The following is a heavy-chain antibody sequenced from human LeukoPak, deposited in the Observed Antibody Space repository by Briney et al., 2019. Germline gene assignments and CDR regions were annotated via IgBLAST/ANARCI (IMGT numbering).Heavy chain of an antibody. CDR1: GYTFTGYY. CDR2: INPNSGGT. D-gene: IGHD3-3*01. CDR3: ARGLVTIFGVVIPPFDY. Sequence: ASVKVSCKASGYTFTGYYMHWVRQAPGQGLEWMGWINPNSGGTNYAQKFQGRVTMTRDTSISTAYMELSRLRSDDTAVCYCARGLVTIFGVVIPPFDYWGQGTLVTVSS. J-gene: IGHJ4*02. V-gene: IGHV1-2*02.